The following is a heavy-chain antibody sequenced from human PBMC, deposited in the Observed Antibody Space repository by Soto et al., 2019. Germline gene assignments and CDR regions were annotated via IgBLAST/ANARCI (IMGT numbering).Heavy chain of an antibody. D-gene: IGHD3-10*01. J-gene: IGHJ6*02. CDR2: ISSSGTYI. CDR3: VRAGHVFDVHYYGMDL. Sequence: GGSLRLSCEASGFTFNDYSMDWVRQAPEKGLEWVSSISSSGTYIYYADSVKGRFAISRDNANNVMYLQMDTLRAEDTAVYYCVRAGHVFDVHYYGMDLWGQGTTVTV. CDR1: GFTFNDYS. V-gene: IGHV3-21*01.